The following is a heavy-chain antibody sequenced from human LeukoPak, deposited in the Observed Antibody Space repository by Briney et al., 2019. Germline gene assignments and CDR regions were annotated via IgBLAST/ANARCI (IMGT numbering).Heavy chain of an antibody. V-gene: IGHV4-39*07. J-gene: IGHJ4*02. CDR2: IYYSGST. CDR1: GGSISSSSYY. D-gene: IGHD3-10*01. Sequence: SETLSLTCTVSGGSISSSSYYWGWIRQPPGKGLEWIGSIYYSGSTYYNPSLKSRVTISVDTSKNQFSLKLSSVTAADTAVYYCAREPDYYGSGSYYNCGQGTLINVSS. CDR3: AREPDYYGSGSYYN.